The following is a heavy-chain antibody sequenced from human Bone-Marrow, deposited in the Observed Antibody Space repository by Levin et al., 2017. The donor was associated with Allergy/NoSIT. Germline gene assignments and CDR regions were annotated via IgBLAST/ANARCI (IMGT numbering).Heavy chain of an antibody. V-gene: IGHV3-33*01. J-gene: IGHJ5*01. CDR2: FWNDGSKT. CDR3: VRDADTSGHFSWFDS. CDR1: GFTFSNYG. D-gene: IGHD3-22*01. Sequence: PGGSLRLSCVASGFTFSNYGVNWVRQAPGRGRDWVALFWNDGSKTCYPDSVKGRLTISRDNSKNTLYLQMNSLRAEDTAMYYCVRDADTSGHFSWFDSWGQGTLVTVSS.